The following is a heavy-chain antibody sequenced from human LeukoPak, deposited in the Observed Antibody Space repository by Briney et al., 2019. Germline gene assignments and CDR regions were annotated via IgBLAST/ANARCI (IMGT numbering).Heavy chain of an antibody. Sequence: SETLSLTCTVSGGSISSHYWSWIRQPPGKGLEWIGFIYYSGSTNYNPSLKSRVTISVDTSRTQFSLKLSSVTAADTAVYYCARGVATISAFDYWGQGTLVTVSS. CDR2: IYYSGST. CDR1: GGSISSHY. D-gene: IGHD5-24*01. J-gene: IGHJ4*02. CDR3: ARGVATISAFDY. V-gene: IGHV4-59*11.